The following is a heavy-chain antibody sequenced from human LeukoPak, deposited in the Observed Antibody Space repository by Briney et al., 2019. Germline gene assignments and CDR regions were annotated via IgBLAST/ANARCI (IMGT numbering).Heavy chain of an antibody. CDR3: ARAADYHGSGSQLGY. CDR2: INHSGNT. CDR1: GGSFSVYY. D-gene: IGHD3-10*01. J-gene: IGHJ4*02. V-gene: IGHV4-34*01. Sequence: SETLSLTCAVYGGSFSVYYWSWIRQPPGKGLEWIGEINHSGNTKYNPSLKSRVTISVDTSKNQISLKLSSVTAADTAVYYCARAADYHGSGSQLGYWGQGILVTVSS.